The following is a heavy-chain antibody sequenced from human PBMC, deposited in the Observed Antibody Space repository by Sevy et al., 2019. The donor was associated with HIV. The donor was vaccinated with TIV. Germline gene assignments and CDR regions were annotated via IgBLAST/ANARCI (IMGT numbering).Heavy chain of an antibody. D-gene: IGHD3-9*01. J-gene: IGHJ4*02. CDR2: IISKGGGGTL. CDR3: IWLRRVDITPGDS. CDR1: GLTFSDAW. Sequence: GGSLRRSCVVSGLTFSDAWMNWVRQAPGKGLEWVGRIISKGGGGTLDYAAPVKGRFTISRDDSKNTLYLQMNSLETEDTGVYFCIWLRRVDITPGDSWGQGTLFTVSS. V-gene: IGHV3-15*07.